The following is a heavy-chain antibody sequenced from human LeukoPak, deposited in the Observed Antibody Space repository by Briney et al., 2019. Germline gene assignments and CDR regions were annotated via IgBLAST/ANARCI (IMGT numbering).Heavy chain of an antibody. Sequence: GESLRLSCAASGFTFSSYAMSWVRQAPGKGLEWVSTISGGSGSTYYADSVRGRFTISRDNSKNTLYLQMNSLRAEDTAVYNCARDLSIVPTPRFDYWGQGTLVTVSS. CDR3: ARDLSIVPTPRFDY. CDR2: ISGGSGST. D-gene: IGHD2-2*01. CDR1: GFTFSSYA. J-gene: IGHJ4*02. V-gene: IGHV3-23*01.